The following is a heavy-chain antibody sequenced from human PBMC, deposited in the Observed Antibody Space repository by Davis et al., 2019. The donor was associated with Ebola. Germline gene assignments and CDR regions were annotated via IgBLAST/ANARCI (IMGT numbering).Heavy chain of an antibody. CDR1: GDTFSSYG. D-gene: IGHD3-10*01. J-gene: IGHJ4*02. Sequence: SVKVSCKASGDTFSSYGISWVRQAPGQGLEWMGRIIPIFGTANYARKFQGRVTITADESTSTGYMELSSLRSEDTAVYYCARDLGDLLWFGELPFDYWGQGTLVTVSS. CDR3: ARDLGDLLWFGELPFDY. CDR2: IIPIFGTA. V-gene: IGHV1-69*13.